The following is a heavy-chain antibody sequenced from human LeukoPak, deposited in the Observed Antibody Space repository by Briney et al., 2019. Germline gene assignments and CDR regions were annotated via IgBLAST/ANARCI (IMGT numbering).Heavy chain of an antibody. D-gene: IGHD6-13*01. J-gene: IGHJ4*02. CDR3: AREGSNSWYNFDY. CDR1: GGSFSGYY. CDR2: INHSGST. V-gene: IGHV4-34*01. Sequence: PSETLSLTCAVYGGSFSGYYWSWIRQPPGKGLEWIGEINHSGSTHYNPSLKSRVTISVDTSKNQFSMKLSSVTAADTAVYYCAREGSNSWYNFDYWGQGTLVTVSS.